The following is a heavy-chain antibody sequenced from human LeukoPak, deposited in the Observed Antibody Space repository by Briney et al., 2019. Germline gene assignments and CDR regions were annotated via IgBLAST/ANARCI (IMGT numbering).Heavy chain of an antibody. J-gene: IGHJ4*02. CDR1: GGSISSGSYY. D-gene: IGHD6-6*01. CDR2: IYTSGST. V-gene: IGHV4-61*02. CDR3: ARGRIAARSDDY. Sequence: SQTLSLTCTVSGGSISSGSYYWSWIRQPAGKGLEWIGRIYTSGSTNYNPSLKSRATISVDTSKNQFSLKLSSVTAADTAVYYCARGRIAARSDDYWGQGTLVTVSS.